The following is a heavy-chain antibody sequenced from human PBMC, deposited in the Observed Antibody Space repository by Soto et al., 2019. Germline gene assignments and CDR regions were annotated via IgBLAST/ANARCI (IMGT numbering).Heavy chain of an antibody. CDR2: IYHSGST. V-gene: IGHV4-4*02. CDR3: ATRMGPPL. Sequence: PSETLSLTCAVSGGSISTDNWWTWVRQPPGKGLEWVGEIYHSGSTNYNPSLESRVTISLDKSKHQFSLRLSSVTAADTAVYYCATRMGPPLWGQGTLVTVS. J-gene: IGHJ4*02. CDR1: GGSISTDNW.